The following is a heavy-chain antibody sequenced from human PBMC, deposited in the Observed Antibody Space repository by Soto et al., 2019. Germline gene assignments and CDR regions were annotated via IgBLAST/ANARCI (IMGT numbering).Heavy chain of an antibody. CDR1: GYSFTTYG. J-gene: IGHJ6*02. V-gene: IGHV1-18*01. CDR3: AREGPAPYYYYGMDV. CDR2: ISAYNGNT. Sequence: QVQLVQSGGEVKKPGASVKVSCKTSGYSFTTYGISWVRQAPGQGLEWMGWISAYNGNTNYAQKLQXXXTXXTDTSTSTAYMELRSLRSDDTAVYYCAREGPAPYYYYGMDVWGQGSTVTVSS.